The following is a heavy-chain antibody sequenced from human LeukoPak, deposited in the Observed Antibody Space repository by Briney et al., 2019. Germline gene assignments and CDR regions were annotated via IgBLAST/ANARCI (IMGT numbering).Heavy chain of an antibody. CDR1: GYTFTAYY. CDR2: INPNNDGT. J-gene: IGHJ4*02. D-gene: IGHD3-10*01. V-gene: IGHV1-2*02. Sequence: ASVKVSCKASGYTFTAYYLHWVRQAPGQGLEWMGWINPNNDGTNYQQKFQGRVTMTRDTSISTAYMELSSLRSDDTAVYYCARGWFGELLSHFDYWGQGTLVTVSS. CDR3: ARGWFGELLSHFDY.